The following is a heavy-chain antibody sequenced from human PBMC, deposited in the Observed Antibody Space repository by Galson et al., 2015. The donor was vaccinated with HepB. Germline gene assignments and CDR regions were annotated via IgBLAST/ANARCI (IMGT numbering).Heavy chain of an antibody. J-gene: IGHJ4*02. CDR2: ISGSGGNT. CDR3: ATGTLALSGPSLY. V-gene: IGHV3-23*01. CDR1: GFTFSSYA. Sequence: SLRLSCAVSGFTFSSYAMRWVRQAPGKGLEWVSVISGSGGNTYYADSVKGRFTISRDNSENTLYLQLNSLTAEDTAVYYCATGTLALSGPSLYWGQGTLVIVSS. D-gene: IGHD2-15*01.